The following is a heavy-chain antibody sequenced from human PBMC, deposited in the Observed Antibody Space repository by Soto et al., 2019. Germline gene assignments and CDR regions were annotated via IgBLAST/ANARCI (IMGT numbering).Heavy chain of an antibody. Sequence: PGGSLRLSCAASGFTVSRYSMNWARQAPGKGLEWIAYIISSGTTIFYADSVKGRFTISRDNAKSSLYLQMNSLRDEDTAVYYCARDNGMAGSFDPWGQGTLVTVSS. CDR1: GFTVSRYS. D-gene: IGHD2-8*01. J-gene: IGHJ5*02. V-gene: IGHV3-48*02. CDR3: ARDNGMAGSFDP. CDR2: IISSGTTI.